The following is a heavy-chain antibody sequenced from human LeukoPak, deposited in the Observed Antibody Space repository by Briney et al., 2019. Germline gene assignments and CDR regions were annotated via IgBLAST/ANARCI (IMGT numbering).Heavy chain of an antibody. J-gene: IGHJ6*02. CDR1: GFTFDDYA. V-gene: IGHV3-9*01. D-gene: IGHD2-2*01. Sequence: GRSLRLSCAASGFTFDDYAMHWVRQAPGKGLEWVSGISWNSGSIGYADSAKGRFTISRDNAKNSLYLQMNSLRAEDTAIFFCARERCIGTSCSRGLDVWGQGTTVTVSS. CDR2: ISWNSGSI. CDR3: ARERCIGTSCSRGLDV.